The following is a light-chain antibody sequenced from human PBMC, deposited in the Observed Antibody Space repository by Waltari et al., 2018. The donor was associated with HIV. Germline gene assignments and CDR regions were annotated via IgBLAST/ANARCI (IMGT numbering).Light chain of an antibody. CDR3: SSYTSSSTLV. Sequence: QSALTQPASVSGSPGQSITISSPGTSSDVGGYTYVSWYQQHPGKAPKLMIYEVSNRPSGVSNRFSGSKSGNTASLTISGLQAEDEADYYCSSYTSSSTLVFGGGTKLTVL. CDR1: SSDVGGYTY. CDR2: EVS. J-gene: IGLJ2*01. V-gene: IGLV2-14*01.